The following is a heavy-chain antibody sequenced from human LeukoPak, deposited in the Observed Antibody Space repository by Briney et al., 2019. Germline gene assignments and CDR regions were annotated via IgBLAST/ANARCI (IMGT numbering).Heavy chain of an antibody. CDR3: ARVSPRYCSSTSCSYFDY. CDR2: INPSDGSA. J-gene: IGHJ4*02. CDR1: GGTFMRHS. D-gene: IGHD2-2*01. Sequence: ASVKVSCKASGGTFMRHSISWVRQAPGQGLEWMGIINPSDGSANYAQQFQGRVTMTRDTSTSTVYMELSSLRSEDTAVYYCARVSPRYCSSTSCSYFDYWGQGTLVTVSS. V-gene: IGHV1-46*01.